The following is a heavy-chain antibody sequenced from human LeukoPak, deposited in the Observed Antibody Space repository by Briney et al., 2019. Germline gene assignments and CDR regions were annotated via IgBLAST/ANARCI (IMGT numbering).Heavy chain of an antibody. CDR3: ASRYYDFWSGYYTDDY. D-gene: IGHD3-3*01. CDR2: IYTSGST. CDR1: GGSISSYY. J-gene: IGHJ4*02. V-gene: IGHV4-4*07. Sequence: PSETLSLTCTVSGGSISSYYWSWIRQPAGKGLEWIGRIYTSGSTNYNPSLKSRVTISVDTSKNQFSLKLSSVTAADTAVYYCASRYYDFWSGYYTDDYWGQGTLVTVSS.